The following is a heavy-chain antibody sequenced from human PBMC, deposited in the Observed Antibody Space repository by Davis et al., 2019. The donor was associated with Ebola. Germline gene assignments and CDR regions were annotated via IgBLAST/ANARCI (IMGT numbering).Heavy chain of an antibody. CDR3: AREGGIGYCSGGSCPSIFDY. Sequence: SETLSLTCAVSGGSISSSNWWSWVRQPPGKGLEWLGEIYHSGSTNYNPSLKSRVTISVDTSKNQFSLKLSSVTAADTAVYYCAREGGIGYCSGGSCPSIFDYWGQGTLVTVSS. D-gene: IGHD2-15*01. V-gene: IGHV4-4*02. J-gene: IGHJ4*02. CDR1: GGSISSSNW. CDR2: IYHSGST.